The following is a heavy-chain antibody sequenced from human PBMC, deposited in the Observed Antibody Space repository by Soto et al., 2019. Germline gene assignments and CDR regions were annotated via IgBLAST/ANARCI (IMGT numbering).Heavy chain of an antibody. CDR3: AMGTGTFEY. J-gene: IGHJ4*02. CDR1: GDSVSSNSAA. V-gene: IGHV6-1*01. CDR2: TYYRSKWYN. Sequence: SETLSLTCAISGDSVSSNSAAWNWIRQSPSRGLEWLGRTYYRSKWYNDYAGSAKSRIMINPDTSKNQYSLQLNSVTPEDTAVYYCAMGTGTFEYWGQGILVTVSS. D-gene: IGHD1-1*01.